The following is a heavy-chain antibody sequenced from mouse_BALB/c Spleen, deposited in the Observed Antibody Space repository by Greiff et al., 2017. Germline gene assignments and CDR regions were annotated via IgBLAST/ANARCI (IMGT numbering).Heavy chain of an antibody. CDR2: ISYSGST. D-gene: IGHD2-1*01. CDR1: GYSITSDYA. Sequence: EVHLVESGPGLVKPSQSLSLTCTVTGYSITSDYAWNWIRQFPGNKLEWMGYISYSGSTSYNPSLKSRISITRDTSKNQFFLQLNSVTTEDTATYYCARGGNYVEGAMDYWGQGTSVTVSS. CDR3: ARGGNYVEGAMDY. V-gene: IGHV3-2*02. J-gene: IGHJ4*01.